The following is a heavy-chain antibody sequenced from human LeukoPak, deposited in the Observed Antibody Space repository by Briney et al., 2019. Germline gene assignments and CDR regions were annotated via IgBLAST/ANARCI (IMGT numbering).Heavy chain of an antibody. D-gene: IGHD3-22*01. CDR2: ISGYNGYT. CDR1: GYTFTSYG. V-gene: IGHV1-18*01. J-gene: IGHJ5*02. Sequence: ASVKVSCKASGYTFTSYGIGWVRQAPGQGLEWMGWISGYNGYTHYAHNLQGRVTMTTDTSTSTAYMELRGLRSDDTAVYYCARDEARYSSGYYPNWFDPWGQGTLVTVSS. CDR3: ARDEARYSSGYYPNWFDP.